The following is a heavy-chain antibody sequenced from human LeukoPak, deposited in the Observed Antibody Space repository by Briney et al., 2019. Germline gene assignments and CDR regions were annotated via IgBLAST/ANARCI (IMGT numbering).Heavy chain of an antibody. V-gene: IGHV4-39*01. CDR2: IYSSGST. D-gene: IGHD3-22*01. J-gene: IGHJ4*02. Sequence: SETLSLTCTVSGGSVSSGSYYWGWIRQPPGKGLEWIGSIYSSGSTYYNPSLKSRVTISVDTSKNQFSLRLSSVIAADTAVYYCANYYDSSGEYYFDYWGQGTLVTVSS. CDR1: GGSVSSGSYY. CDR3: ANYYDSSGEYYFDY.